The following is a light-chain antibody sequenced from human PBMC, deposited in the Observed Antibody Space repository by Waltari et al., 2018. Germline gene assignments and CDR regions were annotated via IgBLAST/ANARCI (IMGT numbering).Light chain of an antibody. V-gene: IGLV2-14*01. CDR1: GTDIGGFDF. CDR3: ASYTNTNTLLI. CDR2: GVS. J-gene: IGLJ2*01. Sequence: QSALTQPAAVSGSPGQSITISCTGAGTDIGGFDFVSWYQQHPGEVPKLLISGVSDRPYGISPRFSGSKSGSTASLTISGRQAEDEADYFCASYTNTNTLLIFGGGTKLTVL.